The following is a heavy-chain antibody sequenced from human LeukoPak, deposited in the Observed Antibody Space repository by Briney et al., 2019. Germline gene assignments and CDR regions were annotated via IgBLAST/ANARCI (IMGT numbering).Heavy chain of an antibody. CDR1: GYTLTELS. CDR3: ARTYYYDSIGYYNWFDL. Sequence: ASVKVSCKVSGYTLTELSMHWVRQAPGKGLEWMGGFDPEDGETIYAQKFQGRVTMTRDTSTSTVYMELSSLRSGDTAVYYCARTYYYDSIGYYNWFDLWGQGTLVTVSS. J-gene: IGHJ5*01. D-gene: IGHD3-22*01. V-gene: IGHV1-24*01. CDR2: FDPEDGET.